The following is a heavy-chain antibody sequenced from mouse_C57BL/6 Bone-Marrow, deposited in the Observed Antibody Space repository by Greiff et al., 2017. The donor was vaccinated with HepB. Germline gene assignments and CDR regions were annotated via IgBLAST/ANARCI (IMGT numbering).Heavy chain of an antibody. J-gene: IGHJ2*01. CDR2: IHPNSGST. D-gene: IGHD1-1*01. CDR1: GYTFTSYW. CDR3: AGRYYYGSSQYYFDY. V-gene: IGHV1-64*01. Sequence: VQLQQPGAELVKPGASVKLSCKASGYTFTSYWMHWVKQRPGQGLEWIGMIHPNSGSTNYNEKFKSKATLTVDKSSSTAYMQLSSLTSEDSAVYYCAGRYYYGSSQYYFDYWGQGTTLTVSS.